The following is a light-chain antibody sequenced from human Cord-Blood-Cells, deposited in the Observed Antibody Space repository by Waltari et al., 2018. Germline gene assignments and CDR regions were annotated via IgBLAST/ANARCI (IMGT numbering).Light chain of an antibody. J-gene: IGKJ4*01. Sequence: DIQMTQSPSPLSASVGDRVTITCQASQDISNYLNWYQQKPGKAPKLLIYDASNLETGVPSRSSGSGSGTDFTFTISSLQPEDIATYYCQQYDNPLTFGGGTKVEIK. CDR2: DAS. V-gene: IGKV1-33*01. CDR1: QDISNY. CDR3: QQYDNPLT.